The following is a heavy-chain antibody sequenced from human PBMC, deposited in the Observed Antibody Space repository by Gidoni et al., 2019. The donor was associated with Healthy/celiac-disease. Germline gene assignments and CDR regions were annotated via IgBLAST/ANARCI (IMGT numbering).Heavy chain of an antibody. CDR1: GLTFRSYA. V-gene: IGHV3-30*04. J-gene: IGHJ4*02. CDR3: ARGVTMVRFDY. CDR2: ISYDGSNK. Sequence: QVQLVESGGGVVQPGRSLRLSCAASGLTFRSYAMHWVRQAPGKGLEWVAVISYDGSNKYYADSVKGRFTISRDNSKNTLYLQMNSLRAEDTAVYYCARGVTMVRFDYWGQGTLVTVSS. D-gene: IGHD3-10*01.